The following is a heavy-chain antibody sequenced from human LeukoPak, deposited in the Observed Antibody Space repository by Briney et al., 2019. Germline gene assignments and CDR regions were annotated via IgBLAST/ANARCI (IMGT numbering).Heavy chain of an antibody. Sequence: GGSLRLSCAASGFTFSDYYMSWIRQAPGKGLEWVSVIYSGGSTYYADSVKGRFTISRDNSKNTLYLQMNSLRAEDTAVYYCARGGSYFDYWGQGTLVTVSS. D-gene: IGHD2-15*01. CDR1: GFTFSDYY. V-gene: IGHV3-53*01. CDR3: ARGGSYFDY. J-gene: IGHJ4*02. CDR2: IYSGGST.